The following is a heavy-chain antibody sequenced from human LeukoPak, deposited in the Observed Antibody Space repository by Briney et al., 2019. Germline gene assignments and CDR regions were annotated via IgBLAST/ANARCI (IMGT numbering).Heavy chain of an antibody. D-gene: IGHD6-13*01. CDR1: GYTFTSHD. Sequence: ASVKVSCKASGYTFTSHDINWVRQATGQGLEWLGWMNPNSGNTGYAQKFQGRVTMTRDTSISTAYMELTSLTSEDTAVYYCARVFIAGMDVWGQGTTVTVSS. J-gene: IGHJ6*02. V-gene: IGHV1-8*01. CDR2: MNPNSGNT. CDR3: ARVFIAGMDV.